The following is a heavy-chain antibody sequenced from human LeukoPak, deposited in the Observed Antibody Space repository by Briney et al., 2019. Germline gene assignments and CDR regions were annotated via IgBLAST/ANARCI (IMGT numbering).Heavy chain of an antibody. J-gene: IGHJ3*02. V-gene: IGHV4-4*03. CDR1: VGSITRGNW. CDR2: IYYSGST. CDR3: ARRLYSSGWHRAFVI. Sequence: PETLSLTCALSVGSITRGNWWSWVRQPPGKGLEWSGFIYYSGSTNYKPPLKSRVTMSVETSRNQFSLKLTSVTAADTAVYYCARRLYSSGWHRAFVIWGQGRMVIVSS. D-gene: IGHD6-19*01.